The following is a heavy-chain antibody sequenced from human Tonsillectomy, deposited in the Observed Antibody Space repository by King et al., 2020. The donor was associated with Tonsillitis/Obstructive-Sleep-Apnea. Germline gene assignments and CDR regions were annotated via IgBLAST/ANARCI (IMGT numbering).Heavy chain of an antibody. CDR1: GFTFNIYG. J-gene: IGHJ2*01. CDR3: ARSREVTTSHWYFDL. V-gene: IGHV3-33*01. D-gene: IGHD4-11*01. Sequence: VQLVESGGGVVQPGRSLRLSCAASGFTFNIYGMHWVRQAPGKGLEWVAFIWDDGSNKYYVDSVKGRFTISRDNSKNTLYLQMNSPRAEDTAVYYCARSREVTTSHWYFDLWGRGALGTVSS. CDR2: IWDDGSNK.